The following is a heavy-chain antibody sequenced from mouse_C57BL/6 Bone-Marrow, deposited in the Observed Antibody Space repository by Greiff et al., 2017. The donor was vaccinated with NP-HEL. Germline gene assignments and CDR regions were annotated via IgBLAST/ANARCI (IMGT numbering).Heavy chain of an antibody. Sequence: VQLQQSGAELVRPGASVTLSCKASGYTFTDYEMHWVKQTPVHGLEWIGAIDPETGGPAYNPKFKGKAILTADKSSSTAYMELRSLTSEDSAVYYCTRGGLRQRDFDYWGQGTTLTVSS. J-gene: IGHJ2*01. CDR1: GYTFTDYE. D-gene: IGHD2-4*01. CDR2: IDPETGGP. V-gene: IGHV1-15*01. CDR3: TRGGLRQRDFDY.